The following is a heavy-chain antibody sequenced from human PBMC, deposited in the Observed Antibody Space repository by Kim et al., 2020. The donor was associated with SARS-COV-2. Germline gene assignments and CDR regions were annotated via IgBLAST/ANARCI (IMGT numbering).Heavy chain of an antibody. J-gene: IGHJ4*02. V-gene: IGHV3-23*01. D-gene: IGHD1-26*01. CDR2: IRAGGHST. Sequence: GGSLRLSCAASGFPCNTYEMTWGRKAPGKGLEWVASIRAGGHSTYYADSVKGRFTISRDNYKDALYLQMNSRRAEDTAIYYCAKGSLFDWWGQGTQVIVSS. CDR1: GFPCNTYE. CDR3: AKGSLFDW.